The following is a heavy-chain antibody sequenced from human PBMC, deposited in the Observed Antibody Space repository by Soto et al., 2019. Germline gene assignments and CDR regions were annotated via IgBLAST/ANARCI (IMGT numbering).Heavy chain of an antibody. CDR2: ISAHNGNT. CDR3: ARGRYGEY. D-gene: IGHD3-10*01. Sequence: QVHLVQSGAEVKKPGASVKVSCKGSGYAFTTYGITWVRQAPGQGLEWMGWISAHNGNTNYAQKFQGRVTVTRDTSTSTAYLELRSLRSAGTAVYYCARGRYGEYWGQGALVTVSS. V-gene: IGHV1-18*01. J-gene: IGHJ4*02. CDR1: GYAFTTYG.